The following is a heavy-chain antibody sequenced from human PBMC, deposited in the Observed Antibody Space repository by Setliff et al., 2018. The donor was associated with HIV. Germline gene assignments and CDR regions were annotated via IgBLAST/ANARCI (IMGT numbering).Heavy chain of an antibody. CDR2: IIPIFNTA. Sequence: APVKVSCKASGGTFSSYAIIWVRQAPGQGLEWMGGIIPIFNTANYAQKFQGRVTITADESTSTAYMELSSLRSEDTAVYYCARIVRPSYYYYYYMDVWGKGTTVTVTS. CDR1: GGTFSSYA. CDR3: ARIVRPSYYYYYYMDV. V-gene: IGHV1-69*13. J-gene: IGHJ6*03. D-gene: IGHD3-10*02.